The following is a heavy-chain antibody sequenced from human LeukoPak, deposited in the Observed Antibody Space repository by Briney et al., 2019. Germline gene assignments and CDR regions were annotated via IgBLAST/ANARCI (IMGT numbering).Heavy chain of an antibody. D-gene: IGHD6-19*01. J-gene: IGHJ4*02. V-gene: IGHV3-23*01. CDR1: GFTFSSYA. Sequence: GGSLRLSCAASGFTFSSYAMSRVRQAPGKGLEWVSTISGSGGSTDYADSVKGRFTISRDNSKNTLYLQMNSLRAEDTAVYYCAKAYGSGWAPFDYWGQGTLVTVSS. CDR3: AKAYGSGWAPFDY. CDR2: ISGSGGST.